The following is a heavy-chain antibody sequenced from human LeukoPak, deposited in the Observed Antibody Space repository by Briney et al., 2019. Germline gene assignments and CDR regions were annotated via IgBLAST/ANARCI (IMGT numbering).Heavy chain of an antibody. CDR3: AKDRPPFVVVPAAVDY. Sequence: PGGSLRLSCAASGFTFSSYAMSWVRQAPGKGLEWVSAISGSGGSTYYADSVKGRLTISRDNSKNTLYLQMNSLRAEDTAVYYCAKDRPPFVVVPAAVDYWGQGTLVTVSS. D-gene: IGHD2-2*01. J-gene: IGHJ4*02. V-gene: IGHV3-23*01. CDR2: ISGSGGST. CDR1: GFTFSSYA.